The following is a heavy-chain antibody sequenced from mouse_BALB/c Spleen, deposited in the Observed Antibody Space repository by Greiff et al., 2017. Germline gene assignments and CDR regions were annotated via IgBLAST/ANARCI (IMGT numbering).Heavy chain of an antibody. D-gene: IGHD1-1*01. CDR2: ISDGGSFT. CDR3: ARGPYYYGSSYWYFDV. V-gene: IGHV5-4*02. Sequence: DVMLVESGGGLVKPGGALKLSCAASGFTFSDYYMYWVRQTPEKRLEWVATISDGGSFTYYPDSVKGRFTISRDNAKNNLYLQMSSLKSEDTAMYYCARGPYYYGSSYWYFDVWGAGTTVTVSS. J-gene: IGHJ1*01. CDR1: GFTFSDYY.